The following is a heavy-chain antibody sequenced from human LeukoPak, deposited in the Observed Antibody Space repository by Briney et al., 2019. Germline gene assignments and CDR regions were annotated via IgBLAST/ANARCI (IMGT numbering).Heavy chain of an antibody. CDR2: IKQDGSEK. D-gene: IGHD3/OR15-3a*01. Sequence: PGGSLRLSYAASGFTVSSNYMSWVRQVPGQGLEWVANIKQDGSEKFYVASVKGRFTISRDNGKSSLYLQMNSLRAEDTALYYCATSYDMGWLIGYWGQGTLVTVSS. J-gene: IGHJ4*02. V-gene: IGHV3-7*03. CDR3: ATSYDMGWLIGY. CDR1: GFTVSSNY.